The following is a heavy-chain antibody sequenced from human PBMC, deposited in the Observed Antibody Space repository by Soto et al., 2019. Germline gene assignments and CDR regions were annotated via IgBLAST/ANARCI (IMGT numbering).Heavy chain of an antibody. J-gene: IGHJ4*02. CDR3: AKDADPSGSYYFDY. CDR1: GVTVSSNY. Sequence: PGGSLRLSCAASGVTVSSNYMSWVRQAPGKGLEWVSVIYSGGSTYYADSVKGRFTISRDNSKNTLYLQMNSLRAEYTAVYYCAKDADPSGSYYFDYWGQGTLVTVSS. V-gene: IGHV3-66*01. D-gene: IGHD1-26*01. CDR2: IYSGGST.